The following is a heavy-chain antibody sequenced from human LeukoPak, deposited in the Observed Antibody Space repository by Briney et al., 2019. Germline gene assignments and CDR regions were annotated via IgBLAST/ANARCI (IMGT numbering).Heavy chain of an antibody. J-gene: IGHJ5*02. CDR3: TRVQPPRITMVLRAWFDP. D-gene: IGHD3-10*01. CDR2: IYYRGST. V-gene: IGHV4-31*03. CDR1: VGSIISGGYY. Sequence: SQTLSLTCTVSVGSIISGGYYWSWIRQHPGKGLEWIGYIYYRGSTYYNPSLKSRVTISVDTSKNQFSLKLSSVTAADTAVYCCTRVQPPRITMVLRAWFDPWGQGTLVTVSS.